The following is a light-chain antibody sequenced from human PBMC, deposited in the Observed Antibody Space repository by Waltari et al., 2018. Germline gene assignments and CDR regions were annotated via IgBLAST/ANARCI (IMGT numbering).Light chain of an antibody. V-gene: IGLV2-14*01. J-gene: IGLJ1*01. Sequence: QSALTQPASVSGSPGQSITISCPGTDSYVGAYDFVSWYQQHPGKAPHLLIYEVSNRPSGISNRFSAAKSGNTASLTISGLQAEDEADYYCSSYTTSSAPGVFGTGTRVTVL. CDR2: EVS. CDR3: SSYTTSSAPGV. CDR1: DSYVGAYDF.